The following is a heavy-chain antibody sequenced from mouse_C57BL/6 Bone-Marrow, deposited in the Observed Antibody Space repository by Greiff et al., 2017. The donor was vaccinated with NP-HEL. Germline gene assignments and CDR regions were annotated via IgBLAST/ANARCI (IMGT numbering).Heavy chain of an antibody. CDR2: IDPEDGDT. Sequence: VQLKQSGAELVRPGASVKLSCTASGFNIKDYYMHWVKQRPEQGLEWIGRIDPEDGDTEYAPKFQGKATMTADTSSNTAYLQLSSLTSEDTAVYYCTTFGYYSDWYFDVWGTGTTVTVSS. CDR3: TTFGYYSDWYFDV. J-gene: IGHJ1*03. D-gene: IGHD2-12*01. CDR1: GFNIKDYY. V-gene: IGHV14-1*01.